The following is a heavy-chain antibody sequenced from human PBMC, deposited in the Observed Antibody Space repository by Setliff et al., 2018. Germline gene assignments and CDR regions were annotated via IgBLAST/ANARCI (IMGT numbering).Heavy chain of an antibody. CDR3: ARLRKAVDGINFPGYMDV. D-gene: IGHD6-19*01. CDR1: GGSFSSYY. CDR2: IHHSGST. Sequence: LSLTCAVYGGSFSSYYWNWIRQPPGKGLEWIGEIHHSGSTKYNPPLKSRVTISVDTSKNQFSLRLSSVTAADTAVYYCARLRKAVDGINFPGYMDVWGKGTTVTVSS. V-gene: IGHV4-34*01. J-gene: IGHJ6*04.